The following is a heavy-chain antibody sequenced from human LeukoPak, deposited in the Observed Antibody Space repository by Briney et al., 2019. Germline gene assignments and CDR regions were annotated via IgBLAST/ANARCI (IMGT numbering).Heavy chain of an antibody. Sequence: GESLKISCKGSGYSFTSYWISWVRQMPGKGLEWMGRIDPSDSYTNYSPSFQGHVTISADKSISTAYLQWSSLKASDTAVYYCASVYSSTSWDYWGQGTLVTVSS. J-gene: IGHJ4*02. D-gene: IGHD6-13*01. CDR3: ASVYSSTSWDY. V-gene: IGHV5-10-1*01. CDR1: GYSFTSYW. CDR2: IDPSDSYT.